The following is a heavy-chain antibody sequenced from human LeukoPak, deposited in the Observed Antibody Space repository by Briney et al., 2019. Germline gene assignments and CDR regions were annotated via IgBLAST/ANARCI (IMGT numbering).Heavy chain of an antibody. Sequence: PGGSLRLSCAASGFTFSSYAMHWVRQAPGKGLEWVAVISYDGSNKYYADSVKGRFTISRDNSKNTLYLQMNSLRAEDTAVYYCARWANSGWYFDYSGQGTLVTVSS. D-gene: IGHD6-19*01. CDR3: ARWANSGWYFDY. J-gene: IGHJ4*02. V-gene: IGHV3-30*01. CDR2: ISYDGSNK. CDR1: GFTFSSYA.